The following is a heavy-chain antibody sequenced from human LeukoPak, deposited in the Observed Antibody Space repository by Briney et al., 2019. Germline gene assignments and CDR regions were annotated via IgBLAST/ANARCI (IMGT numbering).Heavy chain of an antibody. CDR3: ASGAGAFYM. Sequence: GGSLRLSCEASGFTFSKYGMHWIRQAPGKGLEWVAVIWSDGSHKYYADSMKGRFTISRDNFNNMLYLQMNSLRDEDKAVYYCASGAGAFYMWGQGKLGTVSS. CDR2: IWSDGSHK. D-gene: IGHD6-13*01. J-gene: IGHJ3*02. V-gene: IGHV3-33*01. CDR1: GFTFSKYG.